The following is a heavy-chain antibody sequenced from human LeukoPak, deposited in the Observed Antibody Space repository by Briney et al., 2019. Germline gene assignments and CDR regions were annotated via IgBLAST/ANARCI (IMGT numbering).Heavy chain of an antibody. J-gene: IGHJ3*02. Sequence: GASVKVSCKASGYTFTSYYMHWVRQAPGQGLEWMGIINPSGGSTSYAQKFQGRVTMTRDTSTSTVYMELSSLRSGDTAVYYCAGEADYMGSGYRGAFDIWGQGTMVTVSS. CDR3: AGEADYMGSGYRGAFDI. D-gene: IGHD3-22*01. CDR2: INPSGGST. CDR1: GYTFTSYY. V-gene: IGHV1-46*01.